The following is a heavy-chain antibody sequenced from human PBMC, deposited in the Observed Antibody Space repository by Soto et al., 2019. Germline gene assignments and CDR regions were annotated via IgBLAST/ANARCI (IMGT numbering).Heavy chain of an antibody. V-gene: IGHV3-30*19. J-gene: IGHJ4*02. CDR1: GFTFSCYG. Sequence: QVQLVESGGGVVQPGRSLRLSCAASGFTFSCYGMHWARQAPGEGLEWVAVISYDGNRKYYADSVKGRFTISRDFSKNAVDLDMNSLRVEDTAVYFCARKGYGGRWSLDYWGQGIPVTLFS. CDR3: ARKGYGGRWSLDY. CDR2: ISYDGNRK. D-gene: IGHD2-15*01.